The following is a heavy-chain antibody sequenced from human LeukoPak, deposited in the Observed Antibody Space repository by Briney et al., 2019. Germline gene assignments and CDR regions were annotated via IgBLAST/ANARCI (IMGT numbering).Heavy chain of an antibody. CDR3: ARESRIVEGDGYYIDV. Sequence: PSETLSLTCTVSGVSISGCYWSWIRQSAGKGLEWIGRIYITRGTNYNPSLRSRVIMSVDTSKNQFSLQLNSVTAADTAVYYCARESRIVEGDGYYIDVWGKGTTVTISS. CDR1: GVSISGCY. CDR2: IYITRGT. D-gene: IGHD1-26*01. J-gene: IGHJ6*03. V-gene: IGHV4-4*07.